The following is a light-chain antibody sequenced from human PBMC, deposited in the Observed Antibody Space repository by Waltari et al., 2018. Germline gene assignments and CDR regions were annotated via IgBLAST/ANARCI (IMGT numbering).Light chain of an antibody. CDR3: QQYVSSPKT. J-gene: IGKJ1*01. V-gene: IGKV3-20*01. CDR2: GAS. CDR1: ESVTKY. Sequence: EIVLTQSPGTLSLSPGERPTLSCRASESVTKYVAWYQHKPGQAPRLLIYGASTRVIGIPDRISGSGSGTDFTLTITRLEPEDFAMYYCQQYVSSPKTFGPGTKVEIK.